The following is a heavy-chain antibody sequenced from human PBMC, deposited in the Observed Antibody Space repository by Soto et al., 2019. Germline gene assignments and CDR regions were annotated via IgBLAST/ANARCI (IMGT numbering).Heavy chain of an antibody. Sequence: SETLSLTCTVSGGSISSSSYYWGWIRQPPGKGLEWIGSIYYSGSTYYNPSLKSRVTISVDTSKNQFSLKLSSVTAADTAVYYCARGELLGLDYWGPGTLVTVSS. CDR3: ARGELLGLDY. D-gene: IGHD1-26*01. J-gene: IGHJ4*02. V-gene: IGHV4-39*01. CDR2: IYYSGST. CDR1: GGSISSSSYY.